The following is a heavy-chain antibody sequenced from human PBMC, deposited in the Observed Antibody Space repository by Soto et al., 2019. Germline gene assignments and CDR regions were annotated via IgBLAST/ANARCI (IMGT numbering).Heavy chain of an antibody. CDR1: GFTFSSYG. J-gene: IGHJ4*02. CDR2: IWYDGSNK. V-gene: IGHV3-33*01. CDR3: ARDRGSGGSYYFDY. Sequence: GGSLRLSCAASGFTFSSYGMHWVRQAPGKGLEWVAVIWYDGSNKYYADSVKGRFTISRDNSKNTLYLQMNSLRAEDTAVYYCARDRGSGGSYYFDYWGQGTLVTVSS. D-gene: IGHD2-15*01.